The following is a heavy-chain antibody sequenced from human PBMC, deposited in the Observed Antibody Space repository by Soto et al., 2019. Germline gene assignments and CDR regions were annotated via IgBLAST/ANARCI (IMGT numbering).Heavy chain of an antibody. CDR3: ARFRGSYGMDG. CDR2: IIPILGIA. CDR1: GGTFSSYT. J-gene: IGHJ6*01. Sequence: QVQLVQSGAEVKKPGSSVKVSCKGSGGTFSSYTIIWVRQAPGQGLEWMGTIIPILGIANHAQKVQGRVTITAEKSTSTDYMELSSLRYEETAVYDCARFRGSYGMDGW. D-gene: IGHD3-10*01. V-gene: IGHV1-69*02.